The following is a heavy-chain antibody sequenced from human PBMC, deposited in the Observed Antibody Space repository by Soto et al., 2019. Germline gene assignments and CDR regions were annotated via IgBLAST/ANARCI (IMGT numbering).Heavy chain of an antibody. CDR1: GYTFTSYW. CDR2: IDPSDSYT. V-gene: IGHV5-10-1*01. Sequence: GESLKISCKGSGYTFTSYWISWVRQMPGKGLEWMGRIDPSDSYTNYSPSFQGHVTISADKSIDTAYLQWSSLKASDTAMYYCAPLRNYPPDNYDYGIDVWGQGTTVTVSS. CDR3: APLRNYPPDNYDYGIDV. D-gene: IGHD1-7*01. J-gene: IGHJ6*02.